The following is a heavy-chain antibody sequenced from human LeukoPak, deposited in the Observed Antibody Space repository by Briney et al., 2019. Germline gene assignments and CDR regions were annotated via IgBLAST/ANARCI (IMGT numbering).Heavy chain of an antibody. CDR2: NNPNSGAT. CDR1: GYTFIDYY. V-gene: IGHV1-2*02. J-gene: IGHJ5*02. CDR3: ARVLTPDWFDP. D-gene: IGHD2-15*01. Sequence: GASVKVSCKASGYTFIDYYIHWVRQAAGQGLEWMGWNNPNSGATDYARKFQDRVTMTRDTSTNTAYMELSRLRSDDTAVYYCARVLTPDWFDPWGQGTLVTVSS.